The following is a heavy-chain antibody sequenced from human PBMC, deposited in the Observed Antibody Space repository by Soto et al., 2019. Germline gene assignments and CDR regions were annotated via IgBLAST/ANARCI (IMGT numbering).Heavy chain of an antibody. CDR1: GGSISGYY. Sequence: VQLQESGPGLVKPSETLSLTCTVSGGSISGYYWSWIRQSPGKGLEWIGYIHYSGSTNYNPSLKSRVNTSVVTSKNQHSLQLSSMTAADTAVYYCARGSAGGRKAPFGDWGLGTLVTVS. D-gene: IGHD6-13*01. CDR3: ARGSAGGRKAPFGD. V-gene: IGHV4-59*01. CDR2: IHYSGST. J-gene: IGHJ4*02.